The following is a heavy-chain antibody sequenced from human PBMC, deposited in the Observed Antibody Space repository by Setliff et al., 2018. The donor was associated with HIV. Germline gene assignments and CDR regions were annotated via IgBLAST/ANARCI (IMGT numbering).Heavy chain of an antibody. CDR1: GFTFTSSA. J-gene: IGHJ4*02. V-gene: IGHV1-2*02. CDR3: ARRQQWLGREYYFDY. D-gene: IGHD6-19*01. Sequence: ASVKVSCKASGFTFTSSAMQWVRQARGQRLEWMGWINPNSGDTNYAQKFQGRVTMTRDTSIKTAYMELSSLRSDDTAVYYCARRQQWLGREYYFDYWGQGTLVTVSS. CDR2: INPNSGDT.